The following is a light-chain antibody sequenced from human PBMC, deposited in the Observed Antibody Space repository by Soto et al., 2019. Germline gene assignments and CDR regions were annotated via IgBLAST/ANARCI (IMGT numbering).Light chain of an antibody. CDR2: GAS. Sequence: EILLTQSPGTLYLSTGERATLSCRASQSVSSSYLAWYQQKPGQAPRLLIYGASSRANGIPDRFSGSGSGTDFTLTLSRLEPEDFASYYCQQYGSSPPVTFGQGTKVDIK. J-gene: IGKJ1*01. V-gene: IGKV3-20*01. CDR3: QQYGSSPPVT. CDR1: QSVSSSY.